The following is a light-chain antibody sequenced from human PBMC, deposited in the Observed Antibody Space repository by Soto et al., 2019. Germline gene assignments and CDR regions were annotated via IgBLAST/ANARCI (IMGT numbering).Light chain of an antibody. CDR1: SSDVGGYNY. Sequence: QSALTQPASVSGSPGQSITISCTGTSSDVGGYNYVSWYQQHPGNAPKLMIYDVSNRPSGISNRFSGSKSGNTASLTISGLQAEYEADYFSISYTRSSTYVFGTGTKVTVL. V-gene: IGLV2-14*01. CDR3: ISYTRSSTYV. J-gene: IGLJ1*01. CDR2: DVS.